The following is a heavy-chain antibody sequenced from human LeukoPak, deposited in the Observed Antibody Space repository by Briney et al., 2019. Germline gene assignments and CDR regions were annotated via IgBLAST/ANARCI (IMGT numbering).Heavy chain of an antibody. CDR1: GGSFSGYY. Sequence: SETLSLTCAVYGGSFSGYYWSWIRQPPGKGLEWIGEINHSGSTNYNPSLKSRVTISVDTSKNQFSLKLSSVTAADTAVYYCARRPLSGPRGIVVVVAARTGFDYWGQGTLVTVSS. V-gene: IGHV4-34*01. J-gene: IGHJ4*02. CDR3: ARRPLSGPRGIVVVVAARTGFDY. CDR2: INHSGST. D-gene: IGHD2-15*01.